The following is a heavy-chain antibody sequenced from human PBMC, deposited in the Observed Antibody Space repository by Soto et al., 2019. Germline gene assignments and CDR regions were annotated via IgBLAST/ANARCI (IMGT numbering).Heavy chain of an antibody. D-gene: IGHD3-10*01. Sequence: SETLSLTCAVYGGSFSGYYWSWIRQPPGKGLEWIGEINHSGSTNYNPSLKSRVTISVDTSKNQFSLKLSSVTAADTAVYYCARGFGYDYGSGSYSPLAFDIWGQGTMVTVSS. J-gene: IGHJ3*02. CDR3: ARGFGYDYGSGSYSPLAFDI. CDR2: INHSGST. CDR1: GGSFSGYY. V-gene: IGHV4-34*01.